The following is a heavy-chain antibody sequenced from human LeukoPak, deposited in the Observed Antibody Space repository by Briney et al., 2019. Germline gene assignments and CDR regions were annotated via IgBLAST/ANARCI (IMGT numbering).Heavy chain of an antibody. CDR3: ARVSYSSSDYFDY. D-gene: IGHD6-6*01. CDR2: IVSSGTPI. CDR1: GFTFSDYY. Sequence: GGSLRLSCAASGFTFSDYYMSWIRQAPGKGLEWVSNIVSSGTPIYYADSVKGRFTTSRDNAKNSLSLQINSLRADDTAVYYCARVSYSSSDYFDYWGQGTLVTVAS. J-gene: IGHJ4*02. V-gene: IGHV3-11*01.